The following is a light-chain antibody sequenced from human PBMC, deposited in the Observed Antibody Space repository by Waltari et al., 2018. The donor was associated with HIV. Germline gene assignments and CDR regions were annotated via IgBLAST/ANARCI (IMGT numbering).Light chain of an antibody. CDR2: EIT. CDR1: SSDVGSSTY. Sequence: QSALTQPPSASGFPGQSVTISCTGTSSDVGSSTYLAWYQQYPGKAPKLLIYEITKRPSGVPDRFSGSKSGNTASLTVSGLQAEDEADYYCSSSAGGDTLVFGGGTKLTVL. CDR3: SSSAGGDTLV. J-gene: IGLJ3*02. V-gene: IGLV2-8*01.